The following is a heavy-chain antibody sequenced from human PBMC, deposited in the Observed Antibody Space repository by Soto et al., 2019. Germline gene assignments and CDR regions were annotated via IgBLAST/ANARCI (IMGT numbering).Heavy chain of an antibody. CDR1: GYSFTTYW. V-gene: IGHV5-10-1*01. CDR2: IDPRDSYT. Sequence: ESLKISCEASGYSFTTYWISWVRQMPGKGLEWMGAIDPRDSYTKYSPSFQGHVTISVDKSISTAYLQWNSLKASDTAIYYCAREKSDLELFNWLDPWGHGTLATVSS. D-gene: IGHD1-7*01. CDR3: AREKSDLELFNWLDP. J-gene: IGHJ5*02.